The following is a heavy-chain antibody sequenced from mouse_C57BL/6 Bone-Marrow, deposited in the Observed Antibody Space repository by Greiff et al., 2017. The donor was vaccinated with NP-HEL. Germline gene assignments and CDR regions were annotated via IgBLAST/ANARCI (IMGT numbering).Heavy chain of an antibody. V-gene: IGHV6-3*01. Sequence: EVKLMESGGGLVQPGGSMKLSCVASGFTFSNYWMNWVRQSPEKGLEWVAQIRLKSDNYATHYAESVKGRFTISRDDSKSSVYLQTNNLRAEDTGIYYCTEVGYYVDYWGQGTTLTVSS. CDR1: GFTFSNYW. J-gene: IGHJ2*01. CDR3: TEVGYYVDY. CDR2: IRLKSDNYAT. D-gene: IGHD2-2*01.